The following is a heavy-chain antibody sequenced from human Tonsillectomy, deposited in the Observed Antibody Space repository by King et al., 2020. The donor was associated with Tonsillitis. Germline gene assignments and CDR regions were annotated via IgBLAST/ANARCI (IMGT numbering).Heavy chain of an antibody. D-gene: IGHD3-22*01. CDR1: GYTFTNYW. Sequence: QLVQSGAVMKKPGESLTISCETSGYTFTNYWIAWVRQTPERGLEWMGIIFAGDSDTRYSPSFRGQVTISFDESITTARLRWSSLKASDTATYYCARGGESFDRSGYLITGYFKYWGQGTLVTVSS. CDR2: IFAGDSDT. J-gene: IGHJ1*01. V-gene: IGHV5-51*03. CDR3: ARGGESFDRSGYLITGYFKY.